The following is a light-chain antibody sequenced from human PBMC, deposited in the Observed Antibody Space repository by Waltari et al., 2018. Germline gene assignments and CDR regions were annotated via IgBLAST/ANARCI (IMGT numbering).Light chain of an antibody. V-gene: IGLV2-23*02. CDR2: EIN. Sequence: QSALTQPASVSGSPGQSITLPCTGTSSAFGNYHRLPWSQKNPGKAPQLIIYEINMRPSGISNRFSGSKSGNTASLTISGLQAEDEADYYCCSYVTGGTLVFGGGTRLTVL. CDR1: SSAFGNYHR. CDR3: CSYVTGGTLV. J-gene: IGLJ2*01.